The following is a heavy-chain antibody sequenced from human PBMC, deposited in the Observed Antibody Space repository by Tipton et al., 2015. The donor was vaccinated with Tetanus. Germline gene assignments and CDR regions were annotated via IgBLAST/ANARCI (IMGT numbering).Heavy chain of an antibody. V-gene: IGHV4-34*10. CDR1: GGSFSGYY. CDR3: ARMQRYGMDV. D-gene: IGHD6-25*01. CDR2: IYYSGST. J-gene: IGHJ6*02. Sequence: TLSLTCAVYGGSFSGYYWSWIRQHPGKGLEWIGYIYYSGSTNYNPSLKSRLTMSVDTSKNQFSLRLNSVTAADTAVYYCARMQRYGMDVWGQGTTVTVSS.